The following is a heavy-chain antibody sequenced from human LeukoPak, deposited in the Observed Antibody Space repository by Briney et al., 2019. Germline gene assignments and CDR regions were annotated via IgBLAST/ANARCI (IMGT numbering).Heavy chain of an antibody. Sequence: PGGSLRLSCAASGFTFSSYSMNWVRQAPGKGLEWVSSISSSSSYIYYADSVNGRFTISRDNAKNSLYLQMNSLRAEDTAIYYCAAQSPYYYDTSGPLGGDAFDIWGQGTMVTVSS. V-gene: IGHV3-21*01. D-gene: IGHD3-22*01. J-gene: IGHJ3*02. CDR1: GFTFSSYS. CDR3: AAQSPYYYDTSGPLGGDAFDI. CDR2: ISSSSSYI.